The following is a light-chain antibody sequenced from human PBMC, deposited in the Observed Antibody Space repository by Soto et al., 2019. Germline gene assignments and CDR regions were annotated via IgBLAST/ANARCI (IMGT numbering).Light chain of an antibody. V-gene: IGKV1-5*03. Sequence: DIQMTPSPSTLSGSVGDRVTITCRARPTISSWLAWYQQKPGKAPKLLIYKASTFKSGVPSRFSGSGSGTEFTLTISRLQPDDFATYYCQHYNCYSEAFGQGTQVELK. CDR3: QHYNCYSEA. CDR1: PTISSW. J-gene: IGKJ1*01. CDR2: KAS.